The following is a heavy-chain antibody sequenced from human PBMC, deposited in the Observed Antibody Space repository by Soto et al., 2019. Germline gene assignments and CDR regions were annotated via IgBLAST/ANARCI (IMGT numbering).Heavy chain of an antibody. J-gene: IGHJ1*01. CDR3: ARRRIPCSGGSCYAAEYFQH. V-gene: IGHV5-51*01. CDR1: GYSFTSYW. CDR2: IYPGDSDT. D-gene: IGHD2-15*01. Sequence: GESLKISCKGSGYSFTSYWIGWVRQMPGKGLEWMGIIYPGDSDTRYSPSFQGQVTISADKSISTAYLQWSSLKASHTAMYYCARRRIPCSGGSCYAAEYFQHWGQGTLVNVSS.